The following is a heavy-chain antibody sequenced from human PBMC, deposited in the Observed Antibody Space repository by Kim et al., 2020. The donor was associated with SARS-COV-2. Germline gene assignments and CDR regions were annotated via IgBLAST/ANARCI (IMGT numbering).Heavy chain of an antibody. V-gene: IGHV1-18*01. J-gene: IGHJ4*02. CDR3: AREDGYNSGADY. Sequence: NHAKKLQGRVTLTTDTSTSTAYMELRSLRSDDTAVYYCAREDGYNSGADYWGQGTLVTVSS. D-gene: IGHD5-12*01.